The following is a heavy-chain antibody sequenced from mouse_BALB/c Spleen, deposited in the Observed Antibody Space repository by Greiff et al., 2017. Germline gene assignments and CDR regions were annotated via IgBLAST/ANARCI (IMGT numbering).Heavy chain of an antibody. D-gene: IGHD2-4*01. Sequence: QVQLQQSGAELVRPGVSVKISCKGSGYTFTDYAMHWVKQSHAKSLEWIGVISTSYGDASYNQKFKGKATMTVDKSSSTAYMELARLTSEDSAIYYCAREGIYYDYDGYFDYWGQGTTLTVSS. V-gene: IGHV1S137*01. CDR3: AREGIYYDYDGYFDY. CDR2: ISTSYGDA. CDR1: GYTFTDYA. J-gene: IGHJ2*01.